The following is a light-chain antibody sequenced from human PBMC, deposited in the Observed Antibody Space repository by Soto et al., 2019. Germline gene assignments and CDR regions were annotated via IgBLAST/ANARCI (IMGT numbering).Light chain of an antibody. J-gene: IGLJ2*01. Sequence: QSALTQPASVSGSPGQSITISCTGTSSDVGGYNYVSWYQQHPGKAPKLMIYEVSNRPPGVSNRFSGSKSGNTASLTISGLQADDEADYYCRSYTTSTTPVFGGGTKLTVL. V-gene: IGLV2-14*01. CDR2: EVS. CDR1: SSDVGGYNY. CDR3: RSYTTSTTPV.